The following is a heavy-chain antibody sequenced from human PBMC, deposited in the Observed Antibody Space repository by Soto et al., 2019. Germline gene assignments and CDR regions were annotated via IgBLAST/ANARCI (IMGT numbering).Heavy chain of an antibody. J-gene: IGHJ4*02. CDR3: ARGHYDFWSGYFATIDY. V-gene: IGHV4-59*08. CDR2: IHYSGNT. Sequence: SETLSLTYTVSGGSISNYYWSWIRQPPGKGLEWIGYIHYSGNTKYNPSLKSRVTISSDTSKDQFSLKLTSMTAADTAVYYCARGHYDFWSGYFATIDYWGQGTLVTVSS. CDR1: GGSISNYY. D-gene: IGHD3-3*01.